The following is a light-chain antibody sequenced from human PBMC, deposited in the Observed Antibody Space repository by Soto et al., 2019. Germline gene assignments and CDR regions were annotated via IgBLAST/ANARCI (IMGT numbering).Light chain of an antibody. CDR1: QSVSSH. CDR3: QQYDNRPGT. CDR2: GAS. Sequence: EIVMTQSPATLSGSPGDRATLSCRASQSVSSHLAWYQHKPGQPPRLLLYGASIRLSGIPARFSGSGSGTEFTLTINSLQSEDFAVYYCQQYDNRPGTFGQGTKVEMK. V-gene: IGKV3-15*01. J-gene: IGKJ1*01.